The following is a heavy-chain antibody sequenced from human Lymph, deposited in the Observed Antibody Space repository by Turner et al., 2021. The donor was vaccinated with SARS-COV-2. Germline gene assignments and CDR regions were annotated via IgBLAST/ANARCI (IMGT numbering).Heavy chain of an antibody. J-gene: IGHJ3*02. Sequence: EVQLVESGGGLVQPGGSVRLSCAASGFSFSTYWMHWVRQAPGKGLVWVSRINRDGSSTSYADSVKGRFTIYRDNAKNTLYLQMNSLRAEDTAVYYCARDGGYCSGGSCYSYDAFDIWGQGTMVTISS. V-gene: IGHV3-74*01. CDR2: INRDGSST. CDR3: ARDGGYCSGGSCYSYDAFDI. CDR1: GFSFSTYW. D-gene: IGHD2-15*01.